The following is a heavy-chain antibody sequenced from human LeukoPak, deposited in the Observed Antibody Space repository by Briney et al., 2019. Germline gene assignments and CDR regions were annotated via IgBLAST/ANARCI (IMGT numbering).Heavy chain of an antibody. V-gene: IGHV3-66*01. CDR1: GFTVSSNY. D-gene: IGHD3-10*01. Sequence: GGSLRLSCAASGFTVSSNYMSWVRQAPGKGLEWVSVIYSGGSTYYADSVKGRFTISRDNSKNTLYLQMNSLRAEDTAVYYCARGPMVRGVITPRAYNWFDPWGQGTLVTVSS. CDR3: ARGPMVRGVITPRAYNWFDP. CDR2: IYSGGST. J-gene: IGHJ5*02.